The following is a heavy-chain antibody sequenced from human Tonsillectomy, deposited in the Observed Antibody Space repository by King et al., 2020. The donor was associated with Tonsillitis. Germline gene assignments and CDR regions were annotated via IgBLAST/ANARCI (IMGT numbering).Heavy chain of an antibody. J-gene: IGHJ3*02. D-gene: IGHD3-22*01. CDR1: GGSFSSSY. CDR3: ARLADSGYIDLKGSFDI. CDR2: IYYSGST. Sequence: QLQESGPGLVRPSETLSLTCTVSGGSFSSSYWRWIRQPPGRGLEWIGYIYYSGSTYYNPSLKSRVTLPVDTSKNQFSLKLSSVTAADAAVYYCARLADSGYIDLKGSFDIWGQGTMVTVSS. V-gene: IGHV4-59*01.